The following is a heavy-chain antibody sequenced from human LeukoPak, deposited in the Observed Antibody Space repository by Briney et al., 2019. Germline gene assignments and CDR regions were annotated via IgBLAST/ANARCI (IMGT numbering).Heavy chain of an antibody. CDR1: GFTFINTW. CDR2: ISYDGSNK. V-gene: IGHV3-30*03. CDR3: ASWEAAMVFAFAFDI. Sequence: PGASLRLSCAASGFTFINTWMAWVRQAPGKGLEWVAVISYDGSNKYYADSVKGRFTISRDNSKNTLYLQMNSLRAEDTAVYYCASWEAAMVFAFAFDIWGQGTMVTVSS. J-gene: IGHJ3*02. D-gene: IGHD5-18*01.